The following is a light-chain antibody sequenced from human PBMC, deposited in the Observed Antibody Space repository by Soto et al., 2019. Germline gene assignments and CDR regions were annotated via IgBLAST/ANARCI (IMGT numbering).Light chain of an antibody. CDR2: RNN. Sequence: QSVLTQPPSASGTPGQRVTISCSGSSSNIGSNYVYWYQQLPGTAPKLLIYRNNQRPSGVPDRFSGFMSGTSASLAISGLRSEDEADYYCAAWDDSLKVFGTGTKLTVL. CDR3: AAWDDSLKV. CDR1: SSNIGSNY. V-gene: IGLV1-47*01. J-gene: IGLJ1*01.